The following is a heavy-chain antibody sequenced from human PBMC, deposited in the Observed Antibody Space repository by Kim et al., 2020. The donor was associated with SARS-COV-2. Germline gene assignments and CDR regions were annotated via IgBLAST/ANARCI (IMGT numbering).Heavy chain of an antibody. V-gene: IGHV4-39*01. Sequence: SETLSLTCTVSGGSISGSNYYWGWIRQPQGKGLDWIGSIYYSGSTYYNPSIKSRVTISVDTSKNQFSLKLSSVTAADTAVYYCARRWFGELYFDYCGQGTLGTASS. CDR1: GGSISGSNYY. J-gene: IGHJ4*02. CDR2: IYYSGST. D-gene: IGHD3-10*01. CDR3: ARRWFGELYFDY.